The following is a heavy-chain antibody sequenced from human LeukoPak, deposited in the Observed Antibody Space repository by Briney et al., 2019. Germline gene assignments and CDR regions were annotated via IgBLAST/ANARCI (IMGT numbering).Heavy chain of an antibody. Sequence: GRSLRLSCTASGFTFGDYAMSWVRQAPGKGLEWVSAISGSGGSTYYADSVKGRFTISRDNSKNTLYLQMNSLRAEDTAVYYCAKIGRMVGATTGIDYWGQGTLVTVSS. D-gene: IGHD1-26*01. V-gene: IGHV3-23*01. CDR1: GFTFGDYA. CDR3: AKIGRMVGATTGIDY. J-gene: IGHJ4*02. CDR2: ISGSGGST.